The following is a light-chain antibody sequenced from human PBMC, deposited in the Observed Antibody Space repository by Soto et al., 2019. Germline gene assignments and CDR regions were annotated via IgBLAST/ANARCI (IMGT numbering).Light chain of an antibody. CDR1: QNIKTW. J-gene: IGKJ4*01. CDR2: KAS. V-gene: IGKV1-5*03. Sequence: DIQMTQSPSTLSASVGDRVTITCRASQNIKTWLAWYQQKPGKAPKLLIYKASALESGVPSRFSGSGSGTEFTPTISSLQSEDFAVYYCQQYNNWPPLTFGGGTKVDIK. CDR3: QQYNNWPPLT.